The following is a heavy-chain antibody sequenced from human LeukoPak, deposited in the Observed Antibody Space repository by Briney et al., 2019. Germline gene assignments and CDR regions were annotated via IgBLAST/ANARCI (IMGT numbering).Heavy chain of an antibody. CDR2: IYYSGST. CDR3: ARSTTVVTAWFDP. D-gene: IGHD4-23*01. CDR1: GGSISSYY. Sequence: PSETLSLTCTVSGGSISSYYWSWIRQPPGKGLEWIGYIYYSGSTNYNPSLESRVTISVDTSKNQFSLKLSSVTAADTAVYYCARSTTVVTAWFDPWGQGTLVIVSS. J-gene: IGHJ5*02. V-gene: IGHV4-59*01.